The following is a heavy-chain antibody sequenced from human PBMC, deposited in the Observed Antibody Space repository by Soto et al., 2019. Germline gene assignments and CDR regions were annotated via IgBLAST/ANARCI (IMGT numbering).Heavy chain of an antibody. J-gene: IGHJ6*02. Sequence: EVQLVESGGVVVQPGGSLRLSCAASGFTFDDYTMHWFRQAPGKGLEWVSLISWDGGSTYYADSVKGRFTISRDNSKNSLYLQMNSLRTEDTALYYCAKGGGYCSGGSCYSVRYYYYYGMDVWGQGTTVTVSS. D-gene: IGHD2-15*01. CDR2: ISWDGGST. V-gene: IGHV3-43*01. CDR3: AKGGGYCSGGSCYSVRYYYYYGMDV. CDR1: GFTFDDYT.